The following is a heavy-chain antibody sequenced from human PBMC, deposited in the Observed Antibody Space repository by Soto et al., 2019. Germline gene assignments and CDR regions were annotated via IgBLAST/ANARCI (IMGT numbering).Heavy chain of an antibody. CDR1: GFTFSNYA. D-gene: IGHD3-22*01. CDR2: VSVSGTGA. V-gene: IGHV3-23*01. Sequence: PGGSLRLSCAPSGFTFSNYAMTWVRQAPGKGLEWVSGVSVSGTGAYYTDSVKGRVTISRDNAKNTLYLQMSSLRVEDTAVYYCARGGGYYEPFDYWGQGTPVTVSS. J-gene: IGHJ4*02. CDR3: ARGGGYYEPFDY.